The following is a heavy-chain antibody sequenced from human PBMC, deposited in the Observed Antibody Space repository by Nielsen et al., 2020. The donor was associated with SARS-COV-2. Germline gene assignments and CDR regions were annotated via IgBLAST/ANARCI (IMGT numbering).Heavy chain of an antibody. CDR1: GYTFTSYG. D-gene: IGHD3-10*01. V-gene: IGHV1-18*01. J-gene: IGHJ5*02. CDR2: ISAYNGNT. CDR3: ARFSMVRGVIITQNWFDP. Sequence: ASVKVSCKASGYTFTSYGISWVRQAPGQGLEWMGWISAYNGNTNYAQKLQGRVTMTTDTSTSTAYMELRSLRSDDTAVYYCARFSMVRGVIITQNWFDPWGQGTLVTVSS.